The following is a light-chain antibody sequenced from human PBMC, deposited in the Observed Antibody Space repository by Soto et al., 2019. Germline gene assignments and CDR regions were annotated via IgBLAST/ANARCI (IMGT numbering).Light chain of an antibody. CDR2: DDN. J-gene: IGLJ1*01. Sequence: SSELTQPPSVSVAPGQTARITCGGNNIGSTSVHWYQQRPGQAPVLVVYDDNDRPSGIPERFSGSNSENTATLTITRVEAGDEADYYCQVWNITTAHYVFGTGTKVTVL. CDR3: QVWNITTAHYV. V-gene: IGLV3-21*02. CDR1: NIGSTS.